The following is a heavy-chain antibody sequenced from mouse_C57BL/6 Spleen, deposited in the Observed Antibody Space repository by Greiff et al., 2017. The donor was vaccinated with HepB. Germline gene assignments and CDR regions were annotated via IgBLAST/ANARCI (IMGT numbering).Heavy chain of an antibody. V-gene: IGHV5-4*01. Sequence: EVMLVESGGGLVKPGGSLKLSCAASGFTFSSYAMSWVRQTPEKRLEWVATISDGGSYTYYPDNVKGRFTISRDNAKKNLYLQMSHLKSEDTAMYYGAREDYGSSYDYFDYWGKGTTLTVSS. J-gene: IGHJ2*01. CDR2: ISDGGSYT. CDR3: AREDYGSSYDYFDY. D-gene: IGHD1-1*01. CDR1: GFTFSSYA.